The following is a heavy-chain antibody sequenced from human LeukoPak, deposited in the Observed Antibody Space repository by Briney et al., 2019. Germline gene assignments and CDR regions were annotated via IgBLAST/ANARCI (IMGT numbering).Heavy chain of an antibody. D-gene: IGHD6-19*01. V-gene: IGHV4-34*01. CDR3: ARGYSSGWYRGNWFDP. Sequence: SETLSLTCAVYGGSFSGYYWSWSRQPPGKGLEWFGEINHSGSTNYNLSLKSRVTISVDTSKNQFSLKLSSVTAADTAVYYCARGYSSGWYRGNWFDPWGQGTLVTVSS. CDR2: INHSGST. CDR1: GGSFSGYY. J-gene: IGHJ5*02.